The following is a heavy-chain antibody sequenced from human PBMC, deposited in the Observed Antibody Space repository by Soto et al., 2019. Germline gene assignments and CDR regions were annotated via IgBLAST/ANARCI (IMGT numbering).Heavy chain of an antibody. J-gene: IGHJ6*02. CDR1: GFAFSSYA. D-gene: IGHD2-2*01. CDR2: LSSSGATT. Sequence: ESGGGLVQPGGSLRLSCAASGFAFSSYAMTWVRQAPGKGLEWVSALSSSGATTYYADSVKGRFTISRDNSKNTLSLEMNSLRAEDTAVYYCAKPPESSSTFYYYGLDVWGQGTTVTVSS. V-gene: IGHV3-23*01. CDR3: AKPPESSSTFYYYGLDV.